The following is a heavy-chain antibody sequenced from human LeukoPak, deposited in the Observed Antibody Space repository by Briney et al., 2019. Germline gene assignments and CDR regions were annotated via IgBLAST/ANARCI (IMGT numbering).Heavy chain of an antibody. D-gene: IGHD3-10*01. CDR1: GYTFTSYG. CDR3: ARARWSVRGVPYYFDY. V-gene: IGHV1-18*04. CDR2: ISAYNGNT. Sequence: ASVKVSCKASGYTFTSYGISWVRQAPGQGLEWMGWISAYNGNTNYAQKLQGRVTMTTDTSTSTAYMGLRSLRSDDTAVYYCARARWSVRGVPYYFDYWGQGTLVTVSS. J-gene: IGHJ4*02.